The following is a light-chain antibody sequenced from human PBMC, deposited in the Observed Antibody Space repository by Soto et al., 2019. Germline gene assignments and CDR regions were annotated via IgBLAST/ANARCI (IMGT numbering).Light chain of an antibody. Sequence: QSALTQPASVSGSPGQSITISCTGTSSDVGRYNLVSWYQQHPDKAPKLMIYEGSKRPSGVSNRFSGSKSGNTASLTISGLQVDDEADYSCCSYAGSTYVFGTGTKLTVL. CDR3: CSYAGSTYV. V-gene: IGLV2-23*01. CDR1: SSDVGRYNL. J-gene: IGLJ1*01. CDR2: EGS.